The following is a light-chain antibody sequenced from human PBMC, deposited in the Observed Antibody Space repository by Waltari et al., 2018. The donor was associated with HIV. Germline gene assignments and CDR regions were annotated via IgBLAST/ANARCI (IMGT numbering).Light chain of an antibody. CDR3: MIWHSSAWV. Sequence: QPVLTKPSSLSASPGASASLTCTLRSGINLANYRIYWNQQKPGSPPQYLLRYRSDSDKQRVSGVPSRFSGSKEASANAGILLISGLQSDDDADYYCMIWHSSAWVFGGGTKLTVL. V-gene: IGLV5-45*02. CDR1: SGINLANYR. J-gene: IGLJ3*02. CDR2: YRSDSDK.